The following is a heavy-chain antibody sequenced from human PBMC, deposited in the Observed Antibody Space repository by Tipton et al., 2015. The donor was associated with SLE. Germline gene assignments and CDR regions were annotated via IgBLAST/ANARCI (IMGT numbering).Heavy chain of an antibody. Sequence: TLSLTCTVSGGSISNYYWSWIRQPPGKGLEWIGYIFYSGSTHYNPPLKSRVTISVDTSTNQFSLELTSMTAADTAVYFCARAIGANYFNFWGQGSLVTVSS. V-gene: IGHV4-59*12. D-gene: IGHD3-16*01. CDR2: IFYSGST. CDR3: ARAIGANYFNF. CDR1: GGSISNYY. J-gene: IGHJ4*02.